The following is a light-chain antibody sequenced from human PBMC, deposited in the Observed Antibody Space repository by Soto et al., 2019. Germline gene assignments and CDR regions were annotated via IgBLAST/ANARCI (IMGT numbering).Light chain of an antibody. CDR1: KLGDKY. CDR2: QDS. J-gene: IGLJ1*01. V-gene: IGLV3-1*01. CDR3: QAWDSSTHYV. Sequence: SYELTQPPSVFVSPGQTASITCSGDKLGDKYACWYQQKPGQSPVLVIYQDSKRPSGIPERFSGSNSGNTATLTISGTQAMDEADYYCQAWDSSTHYVFGTGTKLTVL.